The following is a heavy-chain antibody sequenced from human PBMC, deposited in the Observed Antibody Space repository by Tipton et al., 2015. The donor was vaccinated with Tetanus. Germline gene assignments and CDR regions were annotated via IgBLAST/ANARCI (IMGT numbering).Heavy chain of an antibody. CDR2: ISYDGGHQ. D-gene: IGHD6-25*01. V-gene: IGHV3-30-3*01. CDR3: ASGSTLDY. J-gene: IGHJ4*02. Sequence: SLRLSCAVSGFSFSSYVFHWVRQAPGKGLECVVAISYDGGHQYYADSVKGRFIVSRDNAKNSVYLQMSSLRADDTAVYYCASGSTLDYWGQGALVSVSS. CDR1: GFSFSSYV.